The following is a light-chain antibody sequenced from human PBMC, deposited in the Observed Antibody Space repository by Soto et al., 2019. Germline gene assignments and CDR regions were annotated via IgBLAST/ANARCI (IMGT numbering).Light chain of an antibody. CDR1: ENVRTF. J-gene: IGKJ1*01. V-gene: IGKV3-11*01. CDR2: GAS. CDR3: HQRQSWPRT. Sequence: VLTQSPATLSLSPGERASLSCRASENVRTFVDWYQQKPGQAPRLLIDGASNRATGIPARFSGSGSGTDFTLTISDVEPEDFAVYYCHQRQSWPRTFGQGTKVDIK.